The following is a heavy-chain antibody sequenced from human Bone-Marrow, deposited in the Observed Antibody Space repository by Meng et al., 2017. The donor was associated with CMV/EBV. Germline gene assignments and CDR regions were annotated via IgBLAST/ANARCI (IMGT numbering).Heavy chain of an antibody. CDR3: ARAPIAAAGPYYFDY. CDR1: GFTFSDYY. J-gene: IGHJ4*02. D-gene: IGHD6-13*01. Sequence: GESLKISCAASGFTFSDYYMSWIRQAPGKGLEWVSYISSSGSTIYYADSVKGRFTISRDNAKNSLYLQMNSLRAEDTAVYYCARAPIAAAGPYYFDYWGQGTRVTGSS. V-gene: IGHV3-11*01. CDR2: ISSSGSTI.